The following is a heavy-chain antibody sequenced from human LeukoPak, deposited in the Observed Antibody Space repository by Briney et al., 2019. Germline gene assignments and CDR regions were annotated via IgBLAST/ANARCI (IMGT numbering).Heavy chain of an antibody. V-gene: IGHV3-48*03. D-gene: IGHD6-19*01. CDR2: ISSGGSTI. CDR1: GFTFSSYE. Sequence: GGSLRLSCAASGFTFSSYEMNWVRQAPGKGLECVSYISSGGSTIYYADSVKGRFTISRDNAKNSLYLQMNSLRAEDTAVYYCARDKEYSTGWYFDYWGQGTLVTVSS. CDR3: ARDKEYSTGWYFDY. J-gene: IGHJ4*02.